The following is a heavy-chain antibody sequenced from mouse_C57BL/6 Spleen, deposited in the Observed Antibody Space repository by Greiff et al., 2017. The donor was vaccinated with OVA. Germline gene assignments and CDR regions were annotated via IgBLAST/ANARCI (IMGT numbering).Heavy chain of an antibody. D-gene: IGHD2-4*01. J-gene: IGHJ4*01. CDR3: ARTPYYDYDGNAMDY. CDR2: ISSGSSTI. V-gene: IGHV5-17*01. CDR1: GFTFSDYG. Sequence: EVMLVESGGGLVKPGGSLKLSCAASGFTFSDYGMHWVRQAPEKGLEWVAYISSGSSTIYYADTVKGRFTISRDNAKNTLFLQMTSLRSEDTAMYYCARTPYYDYDGNAMDYWGQGTSVTVSS.